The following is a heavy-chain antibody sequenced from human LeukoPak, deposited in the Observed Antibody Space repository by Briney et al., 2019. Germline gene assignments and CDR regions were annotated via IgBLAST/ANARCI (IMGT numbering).Heavy chain of an antibody. CDR1: GGSFSGYY. D-gene: IGHD4-23*01. J-gene: IGHJ4*02. Sequence: SETLSLTCAVCGGSFSGYYWSWIRQPPGKGLEWIGSIYYSGSTYYNPSLKSRVTISVDTSKNQSSLKLSSVTAADTAVYYCARDNAYYGGNTIFDYWGQGTLVTVSS. V-gene: IGHV4-34*01. CDR3: ARDNAYYGGNTIFDY. CDR2: IYYSGST.